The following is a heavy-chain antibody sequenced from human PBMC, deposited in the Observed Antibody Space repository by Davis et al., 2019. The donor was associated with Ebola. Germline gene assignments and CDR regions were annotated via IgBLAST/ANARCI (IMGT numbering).Heavy chain of an antibody. CDR3: VRDRVTVGPTMDFDY. V-gene: IGHV1-18*01. CDR2: ISAYNGNT. D-gene: IGHD1-26*01. CDR1: GYTFTSYG. Sequence: AASVKVSCKASGYTFTSYGISWVRQAPGQGLEWMGWISAYNGNTNYARKFQDRITMTSDTSTTTTYMELSSLRSDDTAVYYCVRDRVTVGPTMDFDYWGQGTLVTVSS. J-gene: IGHJ4*02.